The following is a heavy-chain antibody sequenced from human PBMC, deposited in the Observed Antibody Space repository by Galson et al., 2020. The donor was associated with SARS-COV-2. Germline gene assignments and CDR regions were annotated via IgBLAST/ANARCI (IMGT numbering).Heavy chain of an antibody. D-gene: IGHD1-20*01. CDR1: GGSVSSGDNY. CDR2: IYYSGGT. CDR3: AAYNWNPWFGP. J-gene: IGHJ5*02. Sequence: SETLSLTCPVSGGSVSSGDNYWSWIRQPPGKGLEWIGYIYYSGGTNYNPSLASRVTLSIDTSKKQFSLKMRSVTAADTAVYFCAAYNWNPWFGPWGQGTRVTVSS. V-gene: IGHV4-61*08.